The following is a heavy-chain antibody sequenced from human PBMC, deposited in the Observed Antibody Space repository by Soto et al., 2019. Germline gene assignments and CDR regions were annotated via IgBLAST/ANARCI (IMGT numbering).Heavy chain of an antibody. CDR2: ISPYDGST. Sequence: QVQLVQSGAEVKKPGASVKVSCKASGFTFTNYFFHWVRQAPRQGLEWLGIISPYDGSTKYVQSLQGRVTVTSDTSTRTVYMELSSLRSEDTAVYFCARGDGRGSTGFYYYYGMDVWGHGTTITVSS. D-gene: IGHD1-26*01. V-gene: IGHV1-46*01. J-gene: IGHJ6*02. CDR1: GFTFTNYF. CDR3: ARGDGRGSTGFYYYYGMDV.